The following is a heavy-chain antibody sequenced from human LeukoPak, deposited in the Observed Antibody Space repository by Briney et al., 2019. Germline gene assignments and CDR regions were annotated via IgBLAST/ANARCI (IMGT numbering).Heavy chain of an antibody. Sequence: GASVKVSCKASGGTFSSYAISWVRQAPGQGLEWMGGIIPIFGTANYAQKFQGRVTITADESTSTAYMELSSLRSEDTAVYYCARELYNWNREYYGMDVWGRGTTVTVSS. J-gene: IGHJ6*02. V-gene: IGHV1-69*13. CDR1: GGTFSSYA. CDR3: ARELYNWNREYYGMDV. CDR2: IIPIFGTA. D-gene: IGHD1-20*01.